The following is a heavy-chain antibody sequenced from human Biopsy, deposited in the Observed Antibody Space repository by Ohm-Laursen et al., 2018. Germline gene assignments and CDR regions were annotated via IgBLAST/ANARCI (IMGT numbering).Heavy chain of an antibody. CDR1: GFPVSDYY. V-gene: IGHV3-11*01. CDR2: INSSGSTK. D-gene: IGHD2-15*01. Sequence: SLRLSCAASGFPVSDYYMSWIRQAPGRGLEWVSDINSSGSTKYHAESVNGRFTISRDNAMNSVYLQMNSLRGEDTAVYYCARAVGIAAAPIDYWGQGTLVTVSS. CDR3: ARAVGIAAAPIDY. J-gene: IGHJ4*02.